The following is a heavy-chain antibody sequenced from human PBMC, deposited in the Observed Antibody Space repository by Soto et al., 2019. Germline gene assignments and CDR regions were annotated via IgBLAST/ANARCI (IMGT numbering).Heavy chain of an antibody. Sequence: QVQLVESGGGVVQPGRSLRLSCAASGFTFSSYGMHWVRQAPGKGLEWVAVIWYGGSNKYYADSAKGRFTISRDNSKNTLYLQMNSLRAEDTAVYYCARPFGVRYRLGYFDYWGQGTLVTVSS. D-gene: IGHD3-10*01. CDR1: GFTFSSYG. CDR2: IWYGGSNK. CDR3: ARPFGVRYRLGYFDY. V-gene: IGHV3-33*01. J-gene: IGHJ4*02.